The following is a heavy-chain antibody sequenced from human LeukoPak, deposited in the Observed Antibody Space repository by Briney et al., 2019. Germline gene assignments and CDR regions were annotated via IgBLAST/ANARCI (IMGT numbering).Heavy chain of an antibody. CDR1: GFTFSSYE. CDR2: ISSSGSTV. J-gene: IGHJ4*02. V-gene: IGHV3-48*03. D-gene: IGHD4-17*01. Sequence: GGSLRLSCAASGFTFSSYEMNWVRQAPGKGLEWVSHISSSGSTVHYADSVKGRFTISKDNARNSLFLQMNSLRGEDTAVYYCVRDESGDYDFDYWGQGTLVTVSS. CDR3: VRDESGDYDFDY.